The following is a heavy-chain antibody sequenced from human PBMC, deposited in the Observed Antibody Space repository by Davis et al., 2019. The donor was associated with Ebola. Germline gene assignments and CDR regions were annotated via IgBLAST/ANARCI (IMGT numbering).Heavy chain of an antibody. Sequence: ASVKVSCKASGFTLTNYAIHWVRQAPGQGLEWMGWISAYNGNTNYAQKLQGRVTMTTDTSTSTAYMELRSLRSDDTAVYYCARDLTVSPMDVWGKGTTVTVSS. CDR3: ARDLTVSPMDV. CDR1: GFTLTNYA. J-gene: IGHJ6*03. CDR2: ISAYNGNT. V-gene: IGHV1-18*01. D-gene: IGHD4-17*01.